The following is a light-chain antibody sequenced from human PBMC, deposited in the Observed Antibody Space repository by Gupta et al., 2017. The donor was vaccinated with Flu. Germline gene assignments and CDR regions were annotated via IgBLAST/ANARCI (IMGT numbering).Light chain of an antibody. Sequence: SYELTQPPSVSVSPGQTASVTCSGDKLEEKYVCWYQQKPGRSPVLVIYQDSKRPSGIPERFSGSNSGNTATLTISGTQAMDEADYYCQAWDSGTCGFGGGTKLTVL. V-gene: IGLV3-1*01. J-gene: IGLJ2*01. CDR3: QAWDSGTCG. CDR1: KLEEKY. CDR2: QDS.